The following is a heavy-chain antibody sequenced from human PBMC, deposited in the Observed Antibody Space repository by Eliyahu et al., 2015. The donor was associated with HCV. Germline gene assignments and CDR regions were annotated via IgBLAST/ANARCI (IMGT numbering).Heavy chain of an antibody. D-gene: IGHD2-15*01. CDR1: GYTXPNYY. J-gene: IGHJ4*02. Sequence: QVQLVQSGAEAKKPGASVNVSCXASGYTXPNYYLHWVRQAPGQGLEWLGIINPSXGTTNYAQTFQGRITMTRDTSSNTVYMELSSLKSEDTAVYYCARASLGLALVAATPYDYWGQGTLVTVSS. CDR2: INPSXGTT. V-gene: IGHV1-46*01. CDR3: ARASLGLALVAATPYDY.